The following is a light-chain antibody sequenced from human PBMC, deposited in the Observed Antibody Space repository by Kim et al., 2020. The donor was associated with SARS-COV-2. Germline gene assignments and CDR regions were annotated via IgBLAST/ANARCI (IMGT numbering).Light chain of an antibody. J-gene: IGKJ2*01. CDR3: QQYASSPYT. CDR1: QSVSSSY. V-gene: IGKV3-20*01. Sequence: LSPGESATLACRASQSVSSSYLAWYQQKPGQAPRLLIYGASSRATGIPDRFSGSGSGTDFTLTISRLEPEDFAVYYCQQYASSPYTFGQGTKLEI. CDR2: GAS.